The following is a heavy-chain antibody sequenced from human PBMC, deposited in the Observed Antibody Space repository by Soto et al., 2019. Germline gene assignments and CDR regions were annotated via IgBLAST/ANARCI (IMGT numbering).Heavy chain of an antibody. CDR2: INHSGST. CDR1: GGSFSGYY. CDR3: ARVHDFWSGYGMDV. J-gene: IGHJ6*02. D-gene: IGHD3-3*01. Sequence: SATLSLTCAVYGGSFSGYYWRRLRHPPGKGLEWIGEINHSGSTNYNPSLKSRVTISVDTSKNQISLKLSSVTAADTAVYYCARVHDFWSGYGMDVWAQGTTVTVTS. V-gene: IGHV4-34*01.